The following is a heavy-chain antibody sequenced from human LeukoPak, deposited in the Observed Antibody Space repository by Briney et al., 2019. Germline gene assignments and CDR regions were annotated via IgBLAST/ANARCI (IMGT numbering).Heavy chain of an antibody. CDR3: AKDPLGGDETDH. CDR2: INNSGTRT. Sequence: PGGSLRLSCAASGFTFNRYGMSWVRQAPGRGLQWVSSINNSGTRTFYEDSVRGRFTISRDDSKNTIYLQMNSLRAEDTAIYYCAKDPLGGDETDHWGQGILVTVSS. D-gene: IGHD3-16*01. J-gene: IGHJ4*02. V-gene: IGHV3-23*05. CDR1: GFTFNRYG.